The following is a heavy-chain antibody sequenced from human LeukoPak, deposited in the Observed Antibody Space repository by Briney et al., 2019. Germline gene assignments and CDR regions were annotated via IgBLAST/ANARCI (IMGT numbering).Heavy chain of an antibody. CDR2: INHSGST. CDR3: ARGLIAVAGPQGYFDY. J-gene: IGHJ4*02. CDR1: GGSFSGYY. Sequence: PSETLSLTCAVYGGSFSGYYWSWIRQPPGKGLEGIGEINHSGSTNYNPSLKSRVTISVDTSKNQFSLKLSSVTAADTAVYYCARGLIAVAGPQGYFDYWGQGTLVTVSS. V-gene: IGHV4-34*01. D-gene: IGHD6-19*01.